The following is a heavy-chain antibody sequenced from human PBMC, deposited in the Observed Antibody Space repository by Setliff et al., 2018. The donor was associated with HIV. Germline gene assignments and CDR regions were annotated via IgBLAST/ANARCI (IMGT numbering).Heavy chain of an antibody. CDR1: GYTFTSYA. CDR3: ARTIGLLWFGELDS. J-gene: IGHJ5*01. D-gene: IGHD3-10*01. Sequence: ASVKVSCKASGYTFTSYAMHWVRQAPGQRLEWMGWINAGNGNTKYSQKFQGRVTRTTDTSTSTAYMELRSLRSDDTDVYYCARTIGLLWFGELDSWGQGTPVTVSS. CDR2: INAGNGNT. V-gene: IGHV1-3*01.